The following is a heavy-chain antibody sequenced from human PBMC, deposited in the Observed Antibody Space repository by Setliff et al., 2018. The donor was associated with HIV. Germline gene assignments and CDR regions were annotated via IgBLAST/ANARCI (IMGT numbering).Heavy chain of an antibody. Sequence: SETLSLTCAVSGGSVSSPSYYWGWIRQPPGKGLEWIRSVYNSGITFKNPSLKSRVSISVDRSGNQFSLRLTSVTAADTAVYYCATCRHRPSNWFDPWGQGTVVTSPQ. J-gene: IGHJ5*02. CDR1: GGSVSSPSYY. V-gene: IGHV4-39*07. CDR3: ATCRHRPSNWFDP. CDR2: VYNSGIT.